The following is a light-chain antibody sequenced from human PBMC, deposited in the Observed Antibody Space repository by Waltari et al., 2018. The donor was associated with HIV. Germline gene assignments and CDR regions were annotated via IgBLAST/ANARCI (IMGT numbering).Light chain of an antibody. CDR2: KDN. V-gene: IGLV3-25*03. CDR3: QSADSAGGFRV. J-gene: IGLJ3*02. CDR1: SLSGQY. Sequence: SYELTQPPSVSVSPGQTATITCSGDSLSGQYAYGYQQKPGQAPLATKYKDNERTSGIPVVLSGSSSGKTVTLIINEAQTDDEADYYCQSADSAGGFRVFGGGTRLSVL.